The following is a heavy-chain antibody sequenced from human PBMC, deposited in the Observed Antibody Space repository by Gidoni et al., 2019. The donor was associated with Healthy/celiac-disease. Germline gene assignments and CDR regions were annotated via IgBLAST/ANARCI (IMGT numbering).Heavy chain of an antibody. CDR2: ISYDGSNK. D-gene: IGHD6-13*01. V-gene: IGHV3-30*18. Sequence: QVQLVESGGGVVQPGRSLRLSCAASGFTFSSYGMHWVRQAPGKGLEWVAVISYDGSNKYYADSVKGRFTISRDNSKNTLYLQMNSLRAEDTAVYYCAKDHSSSWQTYYYYGMDVWGQGTTVTVSS. J-gene: IGHJ6*02. CDR3: AKDHSSSWQTYYYYGMDV. CDR1: GFTFSSYG.